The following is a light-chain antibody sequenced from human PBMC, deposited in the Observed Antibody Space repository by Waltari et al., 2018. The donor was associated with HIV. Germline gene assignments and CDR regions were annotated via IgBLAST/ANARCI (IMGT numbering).Light chain of an antibody. V-gene: IGLV1-40*01. CDR3: QSYDSTLSAWV. CDR2: GYS. J-gene: IGLJ3*02. CDR1: RPNIGAGSE. Sequence: QSVLRQPPSVSGAPGQRVTTSCTGSRPNIGAGSEVPWYQQLPGAVPKRLIFGYSNRPSGVPDRFSGSKSGTSASLAISGLRAEDEADYYCQSYDSTLSAWVFGGGTKLTVL.